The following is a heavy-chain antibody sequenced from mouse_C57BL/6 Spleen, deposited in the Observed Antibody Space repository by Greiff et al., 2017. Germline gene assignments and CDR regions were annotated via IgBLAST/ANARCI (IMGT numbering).Heavy chain of an antibody. CDR1: GYTFTSYW. CDR2: IDPSDSYT. V-gene: IGHV1-59*01. J-gene: IGHJ1*03. CDR3: ARDYGSSYGGYFDV. Sequence: LQESGAELVRPGTSVKLSCKASGYTFTSYWMHWVKQRPGQGLEWIGVIDPSDSYTNYNQKFKGKATLTVDTSSSTAYMQLSSLTSEDSAVYDCARDYGSSYGGYFDVWGTGTTVTVSS. D-gene: IGHD1-1*01.